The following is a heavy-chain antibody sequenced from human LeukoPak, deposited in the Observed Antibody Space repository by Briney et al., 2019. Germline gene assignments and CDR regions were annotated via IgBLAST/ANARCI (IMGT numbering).Heavy chain of an antibody. J-gene: IGHJ2*01. CDR1: GFIFSSHW. CDR3: ATTEGYFDL. Sequence: GGSLRLSCAAYGFIFSSHWMHWVRQAPGKGLVWVSRINSDGSSTGYADSVKGRFTISRDNAKNTLYLQMNSLRAEDTALYYCATTEGYFDLWGRGTLVTVSS. V-gene: IGHV3-74*01. CDR2: INSDGSST. D-gene: IGHD1-1*01.